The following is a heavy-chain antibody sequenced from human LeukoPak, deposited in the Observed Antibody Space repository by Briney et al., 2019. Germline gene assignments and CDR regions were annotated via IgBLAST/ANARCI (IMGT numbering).Heavy chain of an antibody. V-gene: IGHV7-4-1*02. J-gene: IGHJ6*03. D-gene: IGHD1-26*01. CDR3: AHAGATTFYYYMDV. CDR2: INTNTGNP. CDR1: GYTFTSYA. Sequence: GASVKVSCKASGYTFTSYAMNWVRQAPGQGLEWMGWINTNTGNPTYAQGFTGRFVFSLDTSVSTAYLQISSLKAEDTAVYYCAHAGATTFYYYMDVWGKGTTVTVSS.